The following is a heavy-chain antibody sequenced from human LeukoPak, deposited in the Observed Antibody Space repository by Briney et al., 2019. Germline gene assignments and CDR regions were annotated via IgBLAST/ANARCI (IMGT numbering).Heavy chain of an antibody. CDR1: GFTFSSYD. CDR3: ARARPHYYGSGSYGGAFDY. CDR2: IGTAGDT. V-gene: IGHV3-13*04. J-gene: IGHJ4*02. Sequence: GGSLRLSCAASGFTFSSYDMHWVRHATGKGLEWVSAIGTAGDTYYPGSVKGRFTISRENAKNSLYLQMNSLRAGDTAVYYCARARPHYYGSGSYGGAFDYWGQGTLVTVSA. D-gene: IGHD3-10*01.